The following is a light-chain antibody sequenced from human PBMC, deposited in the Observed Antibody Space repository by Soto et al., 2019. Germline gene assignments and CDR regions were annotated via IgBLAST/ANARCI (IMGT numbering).Light chain of an antibody. Sequence: DIQMTQSPSSLSASVGDRVTITCRASQSISSYLNWYQQKPGKAPKLLIHAASSLQSGVPSRFSGSGSGTDFTLTIRSLQPEDFATYYCQQSYSTPFTFGPGTKVDIK. CDR3: QQSYSTPFT. V-gene: IGKV1-39*01. J-gene: IGKJ3*01. CDR2: AAS. CDR1: QSISSY.